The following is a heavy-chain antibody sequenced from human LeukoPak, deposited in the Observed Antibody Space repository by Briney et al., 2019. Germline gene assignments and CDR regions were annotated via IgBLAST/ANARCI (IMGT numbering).Heavy chain of an antibody. CDR2: ISAYNGNT. Sequence: ASVKVSCKASGYTFTSYGISWVRQAPGQGLEWMGWISAYNGNTNYAQKLQGRVTMTTDTSTSTAYMELRSLKSDDTAVYYCARLIFYGSGSHPLFDPGGQGPLVTVSS. V-gene: IGHV1-18*01. D-gene: IGHD3-10*01. J-gene: IGHJ5*02. CDR3: ARLIFYGSGSHPLFDP. CDR1: GYTFTSYG.